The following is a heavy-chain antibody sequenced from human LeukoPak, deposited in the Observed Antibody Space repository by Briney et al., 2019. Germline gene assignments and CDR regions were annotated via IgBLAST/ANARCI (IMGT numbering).Heavy chain of an antibody. CDR1: GFTFSSYG. CDR2: ISGSGGST. J-gene: IGHJ4*02. Sequence: GGSLRLSCAASGFTFSSYGMSWVRQAPGKGLEWVSAISGSGGSTYYADSVKGRFTISRDNSKNTLYLQMNSLRAEDTAVYYCAKGGAYYYDSSGYYHDYWGQGTLVTVSS. V-gene: IGHV3-23*01. D-gene: IGHD3-22*01. CDR3: AKGGAYYYDSSGYYHDY.